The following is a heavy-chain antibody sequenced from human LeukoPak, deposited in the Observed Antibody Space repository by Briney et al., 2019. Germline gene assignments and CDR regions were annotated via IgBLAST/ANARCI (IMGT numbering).Heavy chain of an antibody. Sequence: ASVKVSCKASGYTFTSYDINWVRQATGQGLEWMGWMNPNSGNTGYALKFQGRVTMTRNTSISTAYMELSSLRSEDTAVYYCARGAPFNSRHPYDYWGQGTLVTVSS. CDR3: ARGAPFNSRHPYDY. J-gene: IGHJ4*02. V-gene: IGHV1-8*01. CDR1: GYTFTSYD. D-gene: IGHD2/OR15-2a*01. CDR2: MNPNSGNT.